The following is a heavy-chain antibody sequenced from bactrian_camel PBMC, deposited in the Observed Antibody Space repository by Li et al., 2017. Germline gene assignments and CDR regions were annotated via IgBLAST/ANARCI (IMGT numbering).Heavy chain of an antibody. CDR3: AARGPYCYTKLSVRDFTY. D-gene: IGHD2*01. J-gene: IGHJ6*01. CDR1: GYTYNRNC. Sequence: VESGGGLVQPGGSLRLSCAASGYTYNRNCMARFRQAPGKEREGVARIATGSGNTYYADSVKGRFTISQDNAKNTVYLQMNSLKPEDTAMYYCAARGPYCYTKLSVRDFTYWGQGTQVTVS. CDR2: IATGSGNT. V-gene: IGHV3S25*01.